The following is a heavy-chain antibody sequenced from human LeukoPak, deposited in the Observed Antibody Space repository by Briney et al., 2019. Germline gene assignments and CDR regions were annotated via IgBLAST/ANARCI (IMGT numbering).Heavy chain of an antibody. D-gene: IGHD5-24*01. V-gene: IGHV4-38-2*02. CDR2: IYHSGST. CDR3: AREVEMATIN. CDR1: GYSISSGSC. Sequence: SETLSLTCTVSGYSISSGSCWGWIRQPPGEGLDWIGSIYHSGSTFYNPSLKSRVTISVDTSKNQFSLKLSSVTAADTAVYYCAREVEMATINWGQGTLVTVSS. J-gene: IGHJ4*02.